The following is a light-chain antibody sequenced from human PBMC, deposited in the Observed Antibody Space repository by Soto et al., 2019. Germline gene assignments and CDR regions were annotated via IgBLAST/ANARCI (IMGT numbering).Light chain of an antibody. Sequence: AIQLTQSPSSLSASVGDRVTITCRASQGISSALAWYQQKPGKAPKLLIYDASSLKSGVPSRFSGSGFVTDFTLTISSLQPEDFATYYCQQFNSYPWTFGQGTKVDIK. V-gene: IGKV1-13*02. CDR2: DAS. CDR1: QGISSA. CDR3: QQFNSYPWT. J-gene: IGKJ1*01.